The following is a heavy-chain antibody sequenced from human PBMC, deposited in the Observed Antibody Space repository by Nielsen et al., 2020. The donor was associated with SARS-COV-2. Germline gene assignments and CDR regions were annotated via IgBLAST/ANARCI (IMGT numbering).Heavy chain of an antibody. CDR3: ARRSTMIVVVITDDAFDI. Sequence: SVKVSCKASGGTFSSYAISWVRQAPGQGLEWMGGIIPIFGTANYAQKFQGRVTITADKSTSTAYMELSSLRSEDTAVYYCARRSTMIVVVITDDAFDIWGQGTMVTVSS. D-gene: IGHD3-22*01. J-gene: IGHJ3*02. CDR1: GGTFSSYA. CDR2: IIPIFGTA. V-gene: IGHV1-69*06.